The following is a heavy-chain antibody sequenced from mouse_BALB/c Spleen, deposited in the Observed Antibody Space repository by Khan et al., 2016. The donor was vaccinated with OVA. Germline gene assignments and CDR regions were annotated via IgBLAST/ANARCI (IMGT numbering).Heavy chain of an antibody. D-gene: IGHD2-14*01. CDR1: GYSITSDYA. CDR3: ARSLYYSYGYALDC. Sequence: EVQLQESGPGLVKPSQSLSLTCTVTGYSITSDYAWNWIRQFPGNKLEWMGYISSTGSTSYNPSLKSRISITRDTSKNQFFLQLISVTTEDTATDYGARSLYYSYGYALDCWGRGTSVTVSS. CDR2: ISSTGST. V-gene: IGHV3-2*02. J-gene: IGHJ4*01.